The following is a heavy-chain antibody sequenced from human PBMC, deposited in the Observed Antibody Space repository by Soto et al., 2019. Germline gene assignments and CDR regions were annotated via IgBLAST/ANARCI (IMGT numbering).Heavy chain of an antibody. CDR1: GGSISSYY. CDR3: ARLGYSSGWFDY. V-gene: IGHV4-59*08. D-gene: IGHD6-19*01. Sequence: QVHLQESGPGLVKPSETLSLTCTVSGGSISSYYWSWIRQPPGKGLECIGYIYYSGSTNYNPSLKSRVTISVDTSKNQFSLKLSSVTAADTAVYYCARLGYSSGWFDYWGQGTLVTVSS. CDR2: IYYSGST. J-gene: IGHJ4*02.